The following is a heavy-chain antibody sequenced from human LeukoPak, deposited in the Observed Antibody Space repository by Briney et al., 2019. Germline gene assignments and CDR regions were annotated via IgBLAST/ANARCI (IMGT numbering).Heavy chain of an antibody. V-gene: IGHV4-34*01. CDR1: GGSFSGYY. D-gene: IGHD2-15*01. CDR2: INHSGST. CDR3: ARGPRRYCSGGSCRLIDY. Sequence: SETLSLTYAVYGGSFSGYYWSWIRQPPGEGLEWIGEINHSGSTNYNPSLKSRVTISVDTSKNQFSLKLSSVTAADTAVYYCARGPRRYCSGGSCRLIDYWGQGTLVTVSS. J-gene: IGHJ4*02.